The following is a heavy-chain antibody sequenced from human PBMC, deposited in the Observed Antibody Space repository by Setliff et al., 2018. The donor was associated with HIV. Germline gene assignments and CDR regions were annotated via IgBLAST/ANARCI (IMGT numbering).Heavy chain of an antibody. J-gene: IGHJ3*02. V-gene: IGHV3-74*01. CDR2: ISADGSDT. D-gene: IGHD1-26*01. Sequence: GGSLRLSCAASGFTFSSYWIHWVRQAPGKGLVWVSRISADGSDTSYADSVKGRFTISRDNAKNSLYLQMNSLRAEDTAVYYCARRGNYLGDAFDIWGQGTMVTVSS. CDR3: ARRGNYLGDAFDI. CDR1: GFTFSSYW.